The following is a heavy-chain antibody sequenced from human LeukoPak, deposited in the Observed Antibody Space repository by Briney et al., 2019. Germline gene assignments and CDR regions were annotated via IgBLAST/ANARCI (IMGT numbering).Heavy chain of an antibody. CDR2: INPSGGST. CDR3: ARVYYGILTGSQSTNSDY. CDR1: GYTFTSYY. V-gene: IGHV1-46*01. D-gene: IGHD3-9*01. Sequence: GASVKVSCKSSGYTFTSYYMHWVRQAPGQGLEWMGIINPSGGSTSYAQKFQGRVTMTRDTSTSTVYMELSSLRSEDTAVYYCARVYYGILTGSQSTNSDYWGQGTLVTVSS. J-gene: IGHJ4*02.